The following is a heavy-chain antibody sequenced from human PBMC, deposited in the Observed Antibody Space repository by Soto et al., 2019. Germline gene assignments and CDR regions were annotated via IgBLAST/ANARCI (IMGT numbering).Heavy chain of an antibody. CDR3: ARGRDGYCSSTTCYSFDY. J-gene: IGHJ4*02. CDR2: ISYDGSNK. D-gene: IGHD2-2*01. CDR1: GFTFSSYG. Sequence: QVQLVESGGGVVQPGRSLRLSCAASGFTFSSYGMHWVRQAPGKGLEWGAVISYDGSNKYYADSVKGRFTISRDNSKNTLYLQMNSLRAEDAAVYYCARGRDGYCSSTTCYSFDYWGQGTLVTVSS. V-gene: IGHV3-30*19.